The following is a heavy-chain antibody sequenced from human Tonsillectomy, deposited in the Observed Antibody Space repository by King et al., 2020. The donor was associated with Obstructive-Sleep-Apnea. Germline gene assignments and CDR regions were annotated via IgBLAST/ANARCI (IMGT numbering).Heavy chain of an antibody. D-gene: IGHD2-2*01. CDR1: GPSFSNAW. CDR2: IKNKTDGGTT. Sequence: VQLVESGGGLVKPGGSLRLSCAASGPSFSNAWMNWVRQAPGKGLEWVGRIKNKTDGGTTNYTASVKGRFIISRDDSKNTWFLQMNSLKTEDTAVYYCTTDTISWGQGTLVTVSS. J-gene: IGHJ5*02. CDR3: TTDTIS. V-gene: IGHV3-15*01.